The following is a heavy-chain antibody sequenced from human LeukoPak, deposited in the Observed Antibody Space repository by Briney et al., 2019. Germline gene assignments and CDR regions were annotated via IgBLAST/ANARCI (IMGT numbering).Heavy chain of an antibody. J-gene: IGHJ4*02. V-gene: IGHV4-34*01. CDR2: INHSGST. Sequence: KPSETLSLTCAVYGGSFSGYQWSWIRQPPGKRLEWIGKINHSGSTIYNPSLKSRVTISVDTSKNQFSLKLSSVTAADTAVYYCARGGTGREYQLAFDYWGQGTLVTVAS. CDR3: ARGGTGREYQLAFDY. D-gene: IGHD2-2*01. CDR1: GGSFSGYQ.